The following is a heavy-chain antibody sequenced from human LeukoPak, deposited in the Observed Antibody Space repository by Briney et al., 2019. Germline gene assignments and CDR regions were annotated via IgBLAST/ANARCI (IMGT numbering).Heavy chain of an antibody. D-gene: IGHD2-21*02. J-gene: IGHJ4*02. CDR2: IKSKTDGGAV. V-gene: IGHV3-15*01. CDR1: GFTFSSYA. Sequence: GGSLRLSCAASGFTFSSYAMSWFGQAPGKGLEWVGRIKSKTDGGAVHYAASVKGRFTISRDDSENTLYLQMHSLKTEDTAVYYCTTSNIVVVTTTYFDHWGQGTLVAVSS. CDR3: TTSNIVVVTTTYFDH.